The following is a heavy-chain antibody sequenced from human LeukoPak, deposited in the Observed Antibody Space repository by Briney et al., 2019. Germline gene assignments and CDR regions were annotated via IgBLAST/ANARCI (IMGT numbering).Heavy chain of an antibody. D-gene: IGHD3-10*02. CDR1: GFTFSSYG. CDR3: AELGITMIGGV. CDR2: ISDSGGST. Sequence: GGSLRLSCAASGFTFSSYGMHWVRQAPGKGLEWVSTISDSGGSTYNADSVKGRFTISRDNAKNSLYLQMNSLRAEDTAVYYCAELGITMIGGVWGKGTTVTISS. V-gene: IGHV3-23*01. J-gene: IGHJ6*04.